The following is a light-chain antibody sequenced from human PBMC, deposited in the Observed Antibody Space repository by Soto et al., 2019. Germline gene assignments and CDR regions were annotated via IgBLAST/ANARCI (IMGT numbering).Light chain of an antibody. V-gene: IGKV3-20*01. Sequence: VVLTQSPATLSLSPGETATLSCRASRHVYIIALAWYQQKPGRTPTLLIYGASTRATDIPDRFSATGSGTDFSLTISSVEPEDSAVYYCQQYGASPFPFGPGTRVEI. CDR1: RHVYIIA. CDR2: GAS. J-gene: IGKJ3*01. CDR3: QQYGASPFP.